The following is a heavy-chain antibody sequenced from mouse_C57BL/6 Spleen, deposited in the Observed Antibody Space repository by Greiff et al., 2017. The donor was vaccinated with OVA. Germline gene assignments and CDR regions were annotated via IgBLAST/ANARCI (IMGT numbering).Heavy chain of an antibody. V-gene: IGHV5-17*01. Sequence: EVKLVESGGGLVKPGGSLKLSCAASGFTFSDYGMHWVRQAPEKGLEWVAYISSGSSTIYYADTVKGRFTISRDNAKNTLFLQMTSLRSEDTAMYYCARTYYSKPYWYFDVWGTGTTVTVSS. D-gene: IGHD2-5*01. CDR3: ARTYYSKPYWYFDV. CDR1: GFTFSDYG. J-gene: IGHJ1*03. CDR2: ISSGSSTI.